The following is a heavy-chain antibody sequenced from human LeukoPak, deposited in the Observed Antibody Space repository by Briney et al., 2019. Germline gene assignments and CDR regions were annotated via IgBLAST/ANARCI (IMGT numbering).Heavy chain of an antibody. CDR3: ARDGIQLWSYYFDY. CDR2: ISGSGGST. Sequence: GGSLRLSCAASGFTFSSYAMSWVRQAPGKGLEWVSAISGSGGSTYYADSVKGRFTISRDNSKNTLYLQMNSLRAEDTAVYYCARDGIQLWSYYFDYWGQGTLVTVSS. CDR1: GFTFSSYA. V-gene: IGHV3-23*01. D-gene: IGHD5-18*01. J-gene: IGHJ4*02.